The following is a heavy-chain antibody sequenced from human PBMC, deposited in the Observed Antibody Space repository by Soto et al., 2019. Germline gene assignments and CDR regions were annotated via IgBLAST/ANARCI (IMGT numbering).Heavy chain of an antibody. V-gene: IGHV4-38-2*02. CDR1: GHSTSRGFYY. Sequence: PPETRSLTCIGSGHSTSRGFYYWCWIRQPPGKGLEWIGSIYHSGSTYYNPSLKSRVTMSVDTSKNQLSLKLSSVTAADTAVYYCSFYCYGYPARFFD. D-gene: IGHD5-12*01. CDR2: IYHSGST. CDR3: SFYCYGYPARFFD. J-gene: IGHJ5*01.